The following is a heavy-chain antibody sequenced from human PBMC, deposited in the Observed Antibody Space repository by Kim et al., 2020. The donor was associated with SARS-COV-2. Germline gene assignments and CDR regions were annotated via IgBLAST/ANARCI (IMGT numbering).Heavy chain of an antibody. CDR3: ARARARVGATFPFDY. V-gene: IGHV1-69*02. CDR2: IIPILGIA. CDR1: GGTFSSYT. J-gene: IGHJ4*02. Sequence: SVKVSCKASGGTFSSYTISWVRQAPGQGLEWMGRIIPILGIANYAQKFQGRVTITADKSTSTAYMELSSLRSEDTAVYYCARARARVGATFPFDYWGQGTLVTVSS. D-gene: IGHD1-26*01.